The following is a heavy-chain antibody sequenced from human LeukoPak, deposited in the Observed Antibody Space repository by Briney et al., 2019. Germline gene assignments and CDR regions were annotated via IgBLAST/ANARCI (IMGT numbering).Heavy chain of an antibody. Sequence: NPSETLSLTCTVSGGSISSYYWSWIRQPPGKGLEWIGYIYYSGSTNYNPSLKSRVTISVDTSKNQFSLKLSSVTAADTAVYYCASREGDLDYWGQGTLVTVSS. D-gene: IGHD3-10*01. J-gene: IGHJ4*02. V-gene: IGHV4-59*01. CDR1: GGSISSYY. CDR3: ASREGDLDY. CDR2: IYYSGST.